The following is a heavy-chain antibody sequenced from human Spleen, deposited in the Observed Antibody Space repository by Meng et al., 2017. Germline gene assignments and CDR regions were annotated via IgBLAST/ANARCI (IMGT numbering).Heavy chain of an antibody. J-gene: IGHJ6*02. CDR3: ARDASAVATKVRGGSYYYYGMDV. Sequence: GESLKISCSASGFTFTTYAMHWVRQAPGKGLEWVAIISYDGNTQYYADSVRGRFTISRDNSKNTLYVQMNSLKSEDTAVYFCARDASAVATKVRGGSYYYYGMDVWGQGTTVTVSS. V-gene: IGHV3-30*01. CDR1: GFTFTTYA. D-gene: IGHD6-19*01. CDR2: ISYDGNTQ.